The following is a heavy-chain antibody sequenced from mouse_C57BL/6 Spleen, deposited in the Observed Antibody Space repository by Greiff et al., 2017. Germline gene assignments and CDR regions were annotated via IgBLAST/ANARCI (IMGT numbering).Heavy chain of an antibody. V-gene: IGHV1-26*01. D-gene: IGHD1-1*01. CDR1: GYTFTDYY. CDR2: INPNNGGT. CDR3: ASPYYGSRAWFAY. J-gene: IGHJ3*01. Sequence: VQLQQSGPELVKPGASVKISCKASGYTFTDYYMNWVKQSHGKSLEWIGDINPNNGGTSYNQKFKGKATLTVDKSSSTAYMELRSLTSEDSAVYNCASPYYGSRAWFAYWGQGTLVTVSA.